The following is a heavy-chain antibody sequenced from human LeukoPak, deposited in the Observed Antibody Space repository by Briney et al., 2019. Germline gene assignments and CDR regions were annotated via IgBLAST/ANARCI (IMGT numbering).Heavy chain of an antibody. D-gene: IGHD3-10*01. CDR3: ARDLSLRRGIFDY. V-gene: IGHV4-59*01. CDR1: GGSISTFY. J-gene: IGHJ4*02. Sequence: PSETLSLTCTVSGGSISTFYWSWIRQTPGKGLEWIGYIYDSGSTNYNPSLKNRVTISLDMSKNQFSLKLRSVTAADTAVYYCARDLSLRRGIFDYWGQGTLVTASS. CDR2: IYDSGST.